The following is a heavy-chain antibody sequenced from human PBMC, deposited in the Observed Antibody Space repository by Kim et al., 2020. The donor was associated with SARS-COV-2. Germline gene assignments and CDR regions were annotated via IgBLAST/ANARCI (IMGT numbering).Heavy chain of an antibody. D-gene: IGHD4-17*01. V-gene: IGHV3-21*06. J-gene: IGHJ4*02. CDR3: ARDLFGDYVSRSSDY. Sequence: ESGKGRFTISRDNAKNSLYLQMNSLRAADTAVYYCARDLFGDYVSRSSDYWGQGTLVTVSS.